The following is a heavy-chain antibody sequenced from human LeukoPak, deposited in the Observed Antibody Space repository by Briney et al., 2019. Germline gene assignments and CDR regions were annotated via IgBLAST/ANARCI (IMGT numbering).Heavy chain of an antibody. Sequence: PGGSLRLSCAASGFTFSSYGMHWVRQAPGKGLEWVAVIWYAGRNKYYADSVKGRFTVSRDNSKNTLYLQMKSLRAEDTAVYYCARDLGFNDNTLWEALDYWGQGTLVSVSS. CDR3: ARDLGFNDNTLWEALDY. D-gene: IGHD1-26*01. J-gene: IGHJ4*02. CDR1: GFTFSSYG. V-gene: IGHV3-33*01. CDR2: IWYAGRNK.